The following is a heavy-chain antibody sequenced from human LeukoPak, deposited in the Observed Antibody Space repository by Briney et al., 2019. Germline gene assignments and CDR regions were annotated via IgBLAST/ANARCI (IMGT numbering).Heavy chain of an antibody. J-gene: IGHJ4*02. CDR3: ARDLHGYCSGGSCYPSYYFDY. V-gene: IGHV3-33*01. CDR1: GFTFSSYG. CDR2: IWYDGSNN. D-gene: IGHD2-15*01. Sequence: PGRSLSLSCAASGFTFSSYGMHWVRQAPGQGLEWLGGIWYDGSNNCCADSVKSRFTISRDNSKNTLYLQMNSLRAEDTAVYYCARDLHGYCSGGSCYPSYYFDYWGQGTLVTVSS.